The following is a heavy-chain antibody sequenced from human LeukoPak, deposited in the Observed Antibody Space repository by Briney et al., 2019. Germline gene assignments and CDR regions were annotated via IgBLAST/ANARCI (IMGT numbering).Heavy chain of an antibody. J-gene: IGHJ4*02. CDR2: IHTSGST. CDR3: ARLPARGWYLDY. CDR1: GGSISNYY. Sequence: PSETLSLTCIVSGGSISNYYWSWIRQPPGKGLEWIGGIHTSGSTNYNPSLKSRVTISVDTSKNQFSLKLSSVTAADTAVYYCARLPARGWYLDYWGQGTLVTVSS. D-gene: IGHD6-19*01. V-gene: IGHV4-4*09.